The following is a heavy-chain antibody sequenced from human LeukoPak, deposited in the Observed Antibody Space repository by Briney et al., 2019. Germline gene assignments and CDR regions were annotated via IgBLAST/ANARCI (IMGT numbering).Heavy chain of an antibody. J-gene: IGHJ3*02. V-gene: IGHV4-30-2*01. Sequence: SETLSLTCAVSGGSISSGHYSWNWIRQPPGKGLEWIGYIYHSGRTYYKPTLKSRVTISVDRSKNQFSLKLNSVTAADTALYYCARSSHAFDIWGQGTMVTVS. CDR3: ARSSHAFDI. D-gene: IGHD6-6*01. CDR1: GGSISSGHYS. CDR2: IYHSGRT.